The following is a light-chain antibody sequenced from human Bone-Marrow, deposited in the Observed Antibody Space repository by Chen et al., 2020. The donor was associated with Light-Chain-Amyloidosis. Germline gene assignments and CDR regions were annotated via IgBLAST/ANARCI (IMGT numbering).Light chain of an antibody. CDR1: SSDVGGDNH. CDR3: SSYTITNTLV. Sequence: QSALTQPASVSGSPGQSITISCTGTSSDVGGDNHVSWYQQHPDKAPKLMIYEVTNRPSGVPDRVAGSKSDNTASLTISGLQTEDEADYFCSSYTITNTLVFGSGTRVTVL. J-gene: IGLJ1*01. CDR2: EVT. V-gene: IGLV2-14*01.